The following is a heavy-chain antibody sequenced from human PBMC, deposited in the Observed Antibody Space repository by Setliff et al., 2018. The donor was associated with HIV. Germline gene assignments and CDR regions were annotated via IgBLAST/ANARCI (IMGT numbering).Heavy chain of an antibody. CDR2: INTATVTTT. Sequence: GESLRLSCAASGFSFSSYSMNWVRQAPGKGLEWIAYINTATVTTTVYYADSVKGRFTVSRDNAKNSLFLDMNSLRDDDSAVYYCARVGRIYYFEHWGQGTVVTVSS. CDR1: GFSFSSYS. J-gene: IGHJ4*02. CDR3: ARVGRIYYFEH. V-gene: IGHV3-48*02. D-gene: IGHD1-26*01.